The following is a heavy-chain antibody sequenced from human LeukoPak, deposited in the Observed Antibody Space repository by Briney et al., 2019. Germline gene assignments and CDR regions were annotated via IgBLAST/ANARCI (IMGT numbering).Heavy chain of an antibody. V-gene: IGHV3-23*01. CDR1: GFTFSSYA. CDR2: ISGSGGST. CDR3: TRGVTNPFAY. Sequence: GGSLRLSCAASGFTFSSYAMSWVRQAPGKGLEWVSAISGSGGSTYYADSVKGRFTISRDNSKNTLYLQMNSLAAEDTAVYYCTRGVTNPFAYWGQGTLVTVSS. J-gene: IGHJ4*02. D-gene: IGHD3-10*01.